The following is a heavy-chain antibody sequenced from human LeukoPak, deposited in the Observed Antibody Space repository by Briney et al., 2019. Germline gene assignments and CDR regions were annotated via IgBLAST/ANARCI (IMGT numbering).Heavy chain of an antibody. Sequence: GGSLRLSCAASGFTFSSYAMSWVRQAPGKGLEWVSAISGSGGSTYYAESVKGRFTISRDNSKNTLYLQMNSLRAEDTAVYYCAKVPYSNYRPGYWYFDLWGRGTLVTVSS. V-gene: IGHV3-23*01. CDR3: AKVPYSNYRPGYWYFDL. J-gene: IGHJ2*01. CDR1: GFTFSSYA. D-gene: IGHD4-11*01. CDR2: ISGSGGST.